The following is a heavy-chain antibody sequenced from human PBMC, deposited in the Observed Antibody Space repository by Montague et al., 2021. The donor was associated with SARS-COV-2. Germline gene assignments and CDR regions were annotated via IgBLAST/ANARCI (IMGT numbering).Heavy chain of an antibody. CDR3: VRDPAPSGSGTFYDY. D-gene: IGHD1-26*01. CDR2: VYYSRSS. V-gene: IGHV4-59*02. J-gene: IGHJ4*02. Sequence: SETLSLTCTVSGDSVSHDFWTWIRQPPGKALEWIGYVYYSRSSSYNPSLRGRVSIAVDTSKNQFSLRLSTVTAADTAIYYCVRDPAPSGSGTFYDYWGQGTLVAVSS. CDR1: GDSVSHDF.